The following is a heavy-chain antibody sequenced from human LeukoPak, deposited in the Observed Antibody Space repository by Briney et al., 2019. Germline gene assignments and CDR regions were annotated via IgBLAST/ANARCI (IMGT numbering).Heavy chain of an antibody. CDR1: GFTFSLYS. D-gene: IGHD3-22*01. J-gene: IGHJ4*02. CDR3: ARDYLYHFDSSNYVTDY. CDR2: ISSSSSPI. Sequence: GALRLSCAASGFTFSLYSMNWVRQAPGKGLEWVSYISSSSSPIYYADSVKGRFTISRDNAKNSLYLQMNSLRAEDTAVYYCARDYLYHFDSSNYVTDYWGQGTLVTVSS. V-gene: IGHV3-48*01.